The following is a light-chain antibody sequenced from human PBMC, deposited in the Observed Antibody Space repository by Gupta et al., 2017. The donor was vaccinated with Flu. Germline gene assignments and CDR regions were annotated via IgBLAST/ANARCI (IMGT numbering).Light chain of an antibody. CDR3: QQRNSCPHT. V-gene: IGKV1-9*01. CDR1: QGISSY. CDR2: AAS. Sequence: IQLTQPPSFLSASVGDRVTITCRASQGISSYLDWYQQKPGNAPKLLIYAASTLQSGVPSRFSGSGSGTEFTLTISSLQPEDFATYYCQQRNSCPHTFGQGTKVEIK. J-gene: IGKJ1*01.